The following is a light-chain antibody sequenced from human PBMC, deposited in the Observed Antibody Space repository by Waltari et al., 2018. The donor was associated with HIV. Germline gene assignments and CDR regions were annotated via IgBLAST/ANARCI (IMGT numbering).Light chain of an antibody. CDR1: SLRSYY. CDR2: ARN. V-gene: IGLV3-19*01. Sequence: SSELTQDPSVSVALGQTVKITCQGDSLRSYYASWYQQKPGQAPVLVIYARNTRPSGIPDRFSGSSSGDTASLTITGAQAEDEAAYYCNSRDSSVNPLQVIFGGGTKVTVL. J-gene: IGLJ2*01. CDR3: NSRDSSVNPLQVI.